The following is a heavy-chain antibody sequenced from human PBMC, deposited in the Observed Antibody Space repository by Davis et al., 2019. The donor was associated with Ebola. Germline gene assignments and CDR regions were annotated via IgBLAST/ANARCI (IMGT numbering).Heavy chain of an antibody. CDR1: GGSFSGYY. CDR3: ARARITIFGVVTDRLYYYYYGMDV. V-gene: IGHV4-34*01. Sequence: PSETLSLTCAVYGGSFSGYYWSWIRQPPGKGLEWIGEINHSGSTNYNPSLKSRVTISVDTSKNQFSLKLSSVTAADTAVYYCARARITIFGVVTDRLYYYYYGMDVWGQGTTVTVSS. D-gene: IGHD3-3*01. J-gene: IGHJ6*02. CDR2: INHSGST.